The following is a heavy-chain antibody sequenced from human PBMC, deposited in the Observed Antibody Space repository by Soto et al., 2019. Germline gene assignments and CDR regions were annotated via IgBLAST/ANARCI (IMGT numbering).Heavy chain of an antibody. V-gene: IGHV3-49*04. Sequence: QAGGSLRLSCAASGFTFSSYAMSWVRQAPGKGLEWVGFIRSKAYGGTTEYAASVKGRFTISRDDSKSIAYLQMNSLKTEDTAVYYCTAGKLYPSLDFDYWGQGTLVTVSS. J-gene: IGHJ4*02. CDR3: TAGKLYPSLDFDY. CDR1: GFTFSSYA. D-gene: IGHD2-8*01. CDR2: IRSKAYGGTT.